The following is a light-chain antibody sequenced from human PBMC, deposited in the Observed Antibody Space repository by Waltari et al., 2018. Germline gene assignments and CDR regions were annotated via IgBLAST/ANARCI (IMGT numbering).Light chain of an antibody. J-gene: IGLJ1*01. V-gene: IGLV2-23*02. CDR2: EVT. CDR1: SRGAGIYNL. Sequence: QSGPTQPAPVSGYPGKSITISCTGTSRGAGIYNLVFWYKQYPDKAPKLMVYEVTKRTSGVSDRFSGSKSGNTASLTIYGLQSEDEADYYCCSYAGLGIYVFGTGTKVTVL. CDR3: CSYAGLGIYV.